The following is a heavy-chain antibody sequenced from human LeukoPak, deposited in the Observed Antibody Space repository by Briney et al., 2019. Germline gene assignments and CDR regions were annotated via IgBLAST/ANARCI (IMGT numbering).Heavy chain of an antibody. Sequence: ASVKVSCKASGYTFTSYGISWVRQAPGQGLEWMGRISAYNDKTNYAQKFQDRVTMTTDTTTSTAYMELRRLRSDDTAVYYCARRGSSWTLESWGQGTLVTVSS. V-gene: IGHV1-18*04. D-gene: IGHD6-6*01. CDR3: ARRGSSWTLES. CDR1: GYTFTSYG. CDR2: ISAYNDKT. J-gene: IGHJ4*02.